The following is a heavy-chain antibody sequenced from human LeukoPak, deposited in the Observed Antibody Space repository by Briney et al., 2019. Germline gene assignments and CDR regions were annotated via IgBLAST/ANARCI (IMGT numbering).Heavy chain of an antibody. D-gene: IGHD6-13*01. CDR2: INSRSNDI. J-gene: IGHJ5*02. Sequence: GGSLRLSCVASGFSFSDYSMNWVRQAPGKGLEWVSSINSRSNDIYYADSVKGQFTISRDNAKNSLYLQMNSLRAEDTAVYYCAREGRAYRYSSSWYPTPSWFDPWGQGTLVTVSS. V-gene: IGHV3-21*06. CDR1: GFSFSDYS. CDR3: AREGRAYRYSSSWYPTPSWFDP.